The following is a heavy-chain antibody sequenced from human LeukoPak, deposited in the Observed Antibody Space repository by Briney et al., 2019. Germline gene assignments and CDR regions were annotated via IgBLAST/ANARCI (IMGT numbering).Heavy chain of an antibody. D-gene: IGHD3-3*01. J-gene: IGHJ4*02. V-gene: IGHV4-34*01. Sequence: SETLSLTCTVSGGSISSYYWSWIRQPPGKGLEWIGEINHSGSTNYNPSLKSRVTISVDTSKNQFSLKLSSVTAADTAVYYCARLADFWSGYYPNWGQGTLVTVSS. CDR2: INHSGST. CDR3: ARLADFWSGYYPN. CDR1: GGSISSYY.